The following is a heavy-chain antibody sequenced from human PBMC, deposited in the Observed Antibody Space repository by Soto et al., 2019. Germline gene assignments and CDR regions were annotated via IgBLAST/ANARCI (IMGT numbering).Heavy chain of an antibody. CDR1: GFTFSSYA. J-gene: IGHJ3*02. D-gene: IGHD1-26*01. CDR2: ISYDGSNK. CDR3: ARDRRALLPNDAFDI. V-gene: IGHV3-30-3*01. Sequence: GGSLRLSCAASGFTFSSYAMHWVRQAPGKGLEWVAVISYDGSNKYYADSVKGRFTISRDNSKNTLYLQMNSPRAEDTAAYYCARDRRALLPNDAFDIWGQGTMVTVSS.